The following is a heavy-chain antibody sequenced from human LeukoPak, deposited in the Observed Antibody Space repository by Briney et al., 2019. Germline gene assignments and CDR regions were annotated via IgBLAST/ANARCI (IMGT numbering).Heavy chain of an antibody. CDR2: IYYSGTT. CDR1: GGSFSGDY. CDR3: ARAFRSGAGGNWFDP. Sequence: PSETLSLTCAVYGGSFSGDYWSWIRQPPGKGLEWCGYIYYSGTTNYNPSLKSRVTISVDTSKNQFSLKLTSVTAADTAVYYCARAFRSGAGGNWFDPWGQGTLVTVSS. J-gene: IGHJ5*02. V-gene: IGHV4-59*01. D-gene: IGHD3-3*01.